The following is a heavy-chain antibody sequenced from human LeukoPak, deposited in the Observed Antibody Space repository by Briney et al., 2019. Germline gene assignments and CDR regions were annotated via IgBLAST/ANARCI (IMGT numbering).Heavy chain of an antibody. CDR3: AKGYCSGGSCPVNYFDY. V-gene: IGHV3-23*01. J-gene: IGHJ4*02. CDR1: GFTFSIYA. D-gene: IGHD2-15*01. Sequence: GGSLRLSCAASGFTFSIYAMSWVRQAPGKGLEWVSDISGSGDSSYYADSVKGRFTLSRDNSKNTLYLQMNSLRAEDTAIYFCAKGYCSGGSCPVNYFDYWGQGTLVTVS. CDR2: ISGSGDSS.